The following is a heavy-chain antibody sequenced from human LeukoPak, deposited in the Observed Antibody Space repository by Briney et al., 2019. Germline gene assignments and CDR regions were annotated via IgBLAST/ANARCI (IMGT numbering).Heavy chain of an antibody. Sequence: GGSLRLSCAASGFAVSRNYMSWVRQAPGKGLEWVSVIYSGGSTYYADSVKGRFTISRDNAENSLYLQMNSLRAEDTAVYYCAREYGSGSSRRRFDPWGQGTLVTASS. CDR1: GFAVSRNY. J-gene: IGHJ5*02. CDR2: IYSGGST. D-gene: IGHD3-10*01. V-gene: IGHV3-53*01. CDR3: AREYGSGSSRRRFDP.